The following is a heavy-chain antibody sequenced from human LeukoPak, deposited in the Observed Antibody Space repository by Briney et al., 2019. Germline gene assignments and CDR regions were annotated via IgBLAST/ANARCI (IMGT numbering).Heavy chain of an antibody. J-gene: IGHJ4*02. CDR3: ARGPSSGSYSIFDD. Sequence: QPGGSLRLSCAASGFTFSSYEMNWVRQAPGKGLEWVSYISSSGSTIYYADSVKGRFTISRDNSNNTLYLQMNSLRAGDTAVYYCARGPSSGSYSIFDDWGQGTLVTVSP. CDR1: GFTFSSYE. V-gene: IGHV3-48*03. CDR2: ISSSGSTI. D-gene: IGHD1-26*01.